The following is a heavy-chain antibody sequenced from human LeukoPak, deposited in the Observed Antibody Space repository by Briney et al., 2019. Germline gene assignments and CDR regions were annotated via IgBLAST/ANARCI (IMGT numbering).Heavy chain of an antibody. CDR3: ARGTVTTSHAFDI. D-gene: IGHD4-17*01. CDR1: GYTFTSYY. CDR2: INPSGGST. J-gene: IGHJ3*02. Sequence: GASVKVSCRASGYTFTSYYMHWVRQAPGQGLEWMGIINPSGGSTSYAQKFQGRVTMTRDMSTNTVYMELSSLRSEDTAVYYCARGTVTTSHAFDIWGQGTMVTVSS. V-gene: IGHV1-46*01.